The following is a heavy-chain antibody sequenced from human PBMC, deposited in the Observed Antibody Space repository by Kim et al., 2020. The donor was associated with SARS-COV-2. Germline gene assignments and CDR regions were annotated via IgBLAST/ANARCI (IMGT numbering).Heavy chain of an antibody. CDR2: ITWDGGST. CDR1: GFTFDDYA. Sequence: GGSLRLSCAASGFTFDDYAMHWVRQAPGKGLEWVSHITWDGGSTYYADSVKGRFTVSRDNNKNSLYLQMNSLRAEDTALYHCGKDHNRWYYGSGRGPDYWGQGTLVTVSS. V-gene: IGHV3-43D*03. J-gene: IGHJ4*02. D-gene: IGHD3-10*01. CDR3: GKDHNRWYYGSGRGPDY.